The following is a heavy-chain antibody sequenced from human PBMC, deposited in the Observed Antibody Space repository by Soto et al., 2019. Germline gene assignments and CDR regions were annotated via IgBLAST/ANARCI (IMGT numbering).Heavy chain of an antibody. J-gene: IGHJ4*02. CDR3: AREFSAYVPFFDY. CDR2: INAGNANT. Sequence: ASVKVSCKASGYSFTSYTIHWVRQAPGQRLEWMGWINAGNANTKYSQKFQGSVTFSRDTSATTVHMELSSLGSEDTAVYYCAREFSAYVPFFDYWGQGTLVTVSS. V-gene: IGHV1-3*01. CDR1: GYSFTSYT. D-gene: IGHD5-12*01.